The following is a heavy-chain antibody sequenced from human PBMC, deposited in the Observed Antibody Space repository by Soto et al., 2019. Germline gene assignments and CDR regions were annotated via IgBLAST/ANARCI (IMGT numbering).Heavy chain of an antibody. V-gene: IGHV1-69*12. CDR3: AREELTVASSRPQYSYSDAGMHV. CDR2: IVPMFGTT. J-gene: IGHJ6*02. CDR1: GGTFSSYA. Sequence: QVQLVQSGAEVKKPGSSVQVSCKASGGTFSSYAFTWVRQAPGQGLEWMGGIVPMFGTTSYAQQFQGRVTVTADESTTTAYMELSSLSSEDTAVYYCAREELTVASSRPQYSYSDAGMHVWGQGTTVNVSS. D-gene: IGHD5-12*01.